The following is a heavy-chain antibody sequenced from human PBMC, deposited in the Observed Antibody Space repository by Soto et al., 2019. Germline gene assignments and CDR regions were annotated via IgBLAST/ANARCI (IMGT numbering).Heavy chain of an antibody. D-gene: IGHD6-19*01. CDR1: GGSISSTSSD. J-gene: IGHJ4*02. CDR3: ASSGWWYFDY. Sequence: ETPTLTCTVTGGSISSTSSDWGWIRQPPGKGLEWIGSIYYSGSTYYNPSLKSRVTISVDTSKNQFSLKLSSVTAADTAVYYCASSGWWYFDYWGQGTLVTVS. V-gene: IGHV4-39*01. CDR2: IYYSGST.